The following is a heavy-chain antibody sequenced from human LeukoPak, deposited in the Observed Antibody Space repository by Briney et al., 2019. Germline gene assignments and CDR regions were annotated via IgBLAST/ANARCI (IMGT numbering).Heavy chain of an antibody. CDR1: GFTFSSYA. Sequence: GGSLRLSCAASGFTFSSYAMHWVRQAPGKGLEWVAVISYDGSNKYYADSVKGRFTISRDNSKNTLYLQMNSLRAEDTAVYYCARDRLDVWGSYRSYYFDYWGQGTLVTVSS. J-gene: IGHJ4*02. CDR3: ARDRLDVWGSYRSYYFDY. CDR2: ISYDGSNK. D-gene: IGHD3-16*02. V-gene: IGHV3-30-3*01.